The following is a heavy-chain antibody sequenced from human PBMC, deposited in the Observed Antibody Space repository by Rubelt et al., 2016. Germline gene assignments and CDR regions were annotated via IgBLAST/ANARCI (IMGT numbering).Heavy chain of an antibody. CDR2: MNPNSGNT. D-gene: IGHD3-10*01. Sequence: QVQLVQSGAEVKKPGASVKVSCKASGYTFTSYGISWVRQAPGQGLEWMGWMNPNSGNTGYAQKFKGRVTMTRKTSISTAYMELRSLRSDDTAGYYCARCYGSGSYGNWFDPWGQGTLVTVSS. J-gene: IGHJ5*02. CDR3: ARCYGSGSYGNWFDP. CDR1: GYTFTSYG. V-gene: IGHV1-8*02.